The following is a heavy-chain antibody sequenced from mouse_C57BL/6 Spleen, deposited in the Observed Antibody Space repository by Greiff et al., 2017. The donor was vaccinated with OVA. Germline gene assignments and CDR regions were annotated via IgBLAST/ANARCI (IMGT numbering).Heavy chain of an antibody. V-gene: IGHV1-81*01. Sequence: QVQLKESGAELARPGASVKLSCKASGYTFTSYGISWVKQRTGQGLEWIGEIYPRSGNTYYNEKFKGKATLTADKSSSTAYMELRSLTSEDSAVYFCAKGAITTVVAYYFDYWGQGTTLTVSA. CDR1: GYTFTSYG. CDR2: IYPRSGNT. CDR3: AKGAITTVVAYYFDY. J-gene: IGHJ2*01. D-gene: IGHD1-1*01.